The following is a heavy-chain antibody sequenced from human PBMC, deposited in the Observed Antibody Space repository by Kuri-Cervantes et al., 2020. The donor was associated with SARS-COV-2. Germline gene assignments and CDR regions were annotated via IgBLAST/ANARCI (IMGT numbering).Heavy chain of an antibody. CDR2: ISSSSFYI. V-gene: IGHV3-21*01. D-gene: IGHD5-12*01. J-gene: IGHJ6*02. CDR1: GFTFSSYS. CDR3: ARAGVKDIVATITSYYYYYGMDV. Sequence: GGSLRLSCAASGFTFSSYSMNWARQAPGKGLEWVSSISSSSFYIYYADSVKGRFTISRDNAKNSLYLQMNSLRAEDTAVYYCARAGVKDIVATITSYYYYYGMDVWGQGTTVTVSS.